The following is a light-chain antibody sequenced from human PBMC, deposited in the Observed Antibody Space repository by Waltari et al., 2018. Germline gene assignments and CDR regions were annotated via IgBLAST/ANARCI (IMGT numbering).Light chain of an antibody. CDR2: DVS. CDR1: QDISNH. V-gene: IGKV1-33*01. CDR3: QQYDSLTLLT. J-gene: IGKJ5*01. Sequence: DIEMTQSPSSPSASVGEKVTITCRASQDISNHLSWFQQKPGKAPKLLIYDVSKLETGVASRFSGGGSRADFTLIINDVQPEDVATYYCQQYDSLTLLTFGQGTRLE.